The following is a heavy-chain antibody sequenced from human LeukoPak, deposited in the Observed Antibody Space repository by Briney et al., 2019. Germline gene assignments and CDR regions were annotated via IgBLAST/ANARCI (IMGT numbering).Heavy chain of an antibody. Sequence: ASVKVSCKASGYTFTGYYMHWVRQAPGQGLEWMGWINPNSGGTNYAQKFQGRVTMTRDTSISTAYMELSSLRSEDTAVYYCARGGDYVWGTYLIDYWGQGTLVTVSS. CDR2: INPNSGGT. CDR3: ARGGDYVWGTYLIDY. CDR1: GYTFTGYY. J-gene: IGHJ4*02. V-gene: IGHV1-2*02. D-gene: IGHD3-16*01.